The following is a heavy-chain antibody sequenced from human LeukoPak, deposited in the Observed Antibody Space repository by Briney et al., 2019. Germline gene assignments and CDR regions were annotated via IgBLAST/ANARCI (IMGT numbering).Heavy chain of an antibody. CDR3: ARSRRGYYMDV. Sequence: GSVKVSCKASGYPFSNYDVNWVRQATGQGLEWMAWMNPGSGDTGYAQKFQGRLTMSSNISMNTASMELRSLTSEDTAVYFCARSRRGYYMDVWGTGTPVTVSS. CDR2: MNPGSGDT. CDR1: GYPFSNYD. V-gene: IGHV1-8*01. J-gene: IGHJ6*03.